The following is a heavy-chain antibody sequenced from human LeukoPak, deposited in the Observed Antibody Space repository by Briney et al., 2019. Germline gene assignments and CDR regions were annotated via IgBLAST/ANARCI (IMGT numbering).Heavy chain of an antibody. CDR3: AKASVSTAVLFDS. V-gene: IGHV4-59*01. J-gene: IGHJ4*01. CDR2: MSNTGIT. D-gene: IGHD5/OR15-5a*01. Sequence: SETLSLTCTVSGGSISSDFWNWIRQPPGQRLEWIGYMSNTGITKYNPSLKSRVTISADTSKNQFSLKLNPVTAADTAVYYCAKASVSTAVLFDSWGHGTLVAVSS. CDR1: GGSISSDF.